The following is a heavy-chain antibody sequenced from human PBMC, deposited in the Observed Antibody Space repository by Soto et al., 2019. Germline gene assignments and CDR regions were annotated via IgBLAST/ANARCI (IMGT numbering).Heavy chain of an antibody. Sequence: GGSLRLSCAASGFTFSTYAMSWVRQAPGKGLEWVSVISGSGTSSTYDADSVKGRFTISRDNSKNTLYLQMNSLRAEDTAVYYCARETVIWGQGSLVTVSS. CDR2: ISGSGTSST. D-gene: IGHD2-21*01. CDR1: GFTFSTYA. V-gene: IGHV3-23*01. CDR3: ARETVI. J-gene: IGHJ4*02.